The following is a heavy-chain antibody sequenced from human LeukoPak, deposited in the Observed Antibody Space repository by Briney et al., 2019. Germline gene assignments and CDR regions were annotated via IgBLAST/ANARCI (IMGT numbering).Heavy chain of an antibody. CDR1: GFTFSSYA. V-gene: IGHV3-23*01. Sequence: GGSLRLSCVASGFTFSSYAMSWVRQAPGKGLEWVSAISGSGGSTYYADSVKGRFTISRDNSKNTLYLQMNSLRAEDTAVYYCAKDEYCSGGSCYPEYFQHWGQGTLVTVSS. CDR2: ISGSGGST. J-gene: IGHJ1*01. D-gene: IGHD2-15*01. CDR3: AKDEYCSGGSCYPEYFQH.